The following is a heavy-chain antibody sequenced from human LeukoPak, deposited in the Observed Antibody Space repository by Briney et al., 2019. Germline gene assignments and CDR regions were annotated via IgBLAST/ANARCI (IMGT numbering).Heavy chain of an antibody. CDR2: ISYDGSNK. CDR3: AKVLGYSSGWYNFDY. V-gene: IGHV3-30*18. J-gene: IGHJ4*02. Sequence: PGGSLRLSCAASGFTFSSYGMHWVRQAPGKGLEWVTVISYDGSNKYYADSVKGRFTISRDNSKNTLYLQMNSLRAEDTAVYYCAKVLGYSSGWYNFDYWGQGTLVTVSS. D-gene: IGHD6-19*01. CDR1: GFTFSSYG.